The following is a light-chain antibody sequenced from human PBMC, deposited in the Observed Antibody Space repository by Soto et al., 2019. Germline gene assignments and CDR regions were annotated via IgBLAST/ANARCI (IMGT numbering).Light chain of an antibody. CDR3: QKYDTAPWT. Sequence: DIQMTQSPSSLSASVGDRVTITCRASQGIRSFLAWYQQKPGKLPKVLIYAASTLQSGVPSRCSGSGSGTEFTLTIRSLQPEDVATYYCQKYDTAPWTFGQGTKVEIK. CDR2: AAS. V-gene: IGKV1-27*01. J-gene: IGKJ1*01. CDR1: QGIRSF.